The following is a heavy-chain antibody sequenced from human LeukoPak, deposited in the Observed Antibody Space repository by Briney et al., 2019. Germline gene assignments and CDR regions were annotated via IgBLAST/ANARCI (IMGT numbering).Heavy chain of an antibody. J-gene: IGHJ6*03. D-gene: IGHD3-16*01. Sequence: PSETLSLTCSVSGGSISSYYWSWIRQPPGKGLEWIGYIYYSGSTNYNPSLKSRVTISVDTSKNQFSLKLSSVTAADTAVYYCARETSQKGAHYMDVWGKGTTVTISS. CDR2: IYYSGST. CDR3: ARETSQKGAHYMDV. CDR1: GGSISSYY. V-gene: IGHV4-59*01.